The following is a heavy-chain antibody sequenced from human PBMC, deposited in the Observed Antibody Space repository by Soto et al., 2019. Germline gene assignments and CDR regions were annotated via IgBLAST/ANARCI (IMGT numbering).Heavy chain of an antibody. J-gene: IGHJ5*02. V-gene: IGHV3-11*06. CDR1: GFTFGDSY. CDR2: ISPGSRYP. D-gene: IGHD2-15*01. Sequence: PGASLRLSCAGSGFTFGDSYMSWIRQAPGKGLEWLSYISPGSRYPAYADSVKGRFTISRDNAKRSLYLQMMSLTAEDTAIYYCVRGGGGGLFDPWGQGTMVTVSS. CDR3: VRGGGGGLFDP.